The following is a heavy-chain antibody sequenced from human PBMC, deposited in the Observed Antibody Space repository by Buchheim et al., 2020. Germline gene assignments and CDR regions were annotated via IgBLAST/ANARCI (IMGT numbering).Heavy chain of an antibody. Sequence: QVQLVQSGAEVKKPGASVKVSCKASGYTFTSYYMHWVRQAPGQGLEWMGIINPSGGSTSYAQKFQGRVTMTRDTSTSTVYMELNSLRSEDTAVYYCARDQGSTIVVVPAAMLYWGQGTL. D-gene: IGHD2-2*01. CDR1: GYTFTSYY. CDR2: INPSGGST. CDR3: ARDQGSTIVVVPAAMLY. V-gene: IGHV1-46*01. J-gene: IGHJ4*02.